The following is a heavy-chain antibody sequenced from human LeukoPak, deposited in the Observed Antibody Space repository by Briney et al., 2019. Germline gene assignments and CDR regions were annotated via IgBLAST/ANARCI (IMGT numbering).Heavy chain of an antibody. V-gene: IGHV4-4*07. Sequence: SETLSLTCTVSGGSISSYYWAWIRQPAGKGMEWIGRIYTSGSTNYNPSLKSRVTMSVDTSKNQFSLKLSSVTAADTAVYYCARAYQSQDDFWSGYGREYYFDYWGQGTLVTVSS. CDR2: IYTSGST. CDR3: ARAYQSQDDFWSGYGREYYFDY. J-gene: IGHJ4*02. D-gene: IGHD3-3*01. CDR1: GGSISSYY.